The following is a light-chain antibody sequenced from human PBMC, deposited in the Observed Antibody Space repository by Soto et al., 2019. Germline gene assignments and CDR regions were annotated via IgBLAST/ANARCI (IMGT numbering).Light chain of an antibody. J-gene: IGLJ3*02. CDR3: SSFVSSNTRV. CDR1: SSDVGAY. Sequence: QSALTQSPSASGSPGQSVTISCTGTSSDVGAYISWYQQHAGKAPKLVIYEVTKRPSGVPDRFSGSKSANTASLTVSGLQAEDEADYYCSSFVSSNTRVFGGGTKLTVL. V-gene: IGLV2-8*01. CDR2: EVT.